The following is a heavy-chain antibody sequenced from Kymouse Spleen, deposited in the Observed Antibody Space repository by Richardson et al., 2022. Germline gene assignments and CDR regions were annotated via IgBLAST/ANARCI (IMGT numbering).Heavy chain of an antibody. CDR2: IWYDGSNK. V-gene: IGHV3-33*01. D-gene: IGHD6-6*01. CDR1: GFTFSSYG. CDR3: ARVEYSSSA. Sequence: QVQLVESGGGVVQPGRSLRLSCAASGFTFSSYGMHWVRQAPGKGLEWVAVIWYDGSNKYYADSVKGRFTISRDNSKNTLYLQMNSLRAEDTAVYYCARVEYSSSAWGQGTLVTVSS. J-gene: IGHJ5*02.